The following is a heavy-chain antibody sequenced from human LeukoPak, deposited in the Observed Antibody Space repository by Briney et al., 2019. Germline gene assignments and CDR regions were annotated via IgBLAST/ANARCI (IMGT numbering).Heavy chain of an antibody. CDR1: GGAICGYY. V-gene: IGHV4-59*01. J-gene: IGHJ4*02. Sequence: PSEILSLPCTVSGGAICGYYWLWIRQPPGKARECIGYIYYCGSTYYCPSLESQVIMSADASKNQFSLKLGSVTAADTAVYYCARDGGGDRGYKYGLGYFDYWGQGTLVTVSS. D-gene: IGHD5-18*01. CDR3: ARDGGGDRGYKYGLGYFDY. CDR2: IYYCGST.